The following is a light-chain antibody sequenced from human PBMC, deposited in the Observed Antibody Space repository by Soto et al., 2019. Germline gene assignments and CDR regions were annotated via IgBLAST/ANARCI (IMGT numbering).Light chain of an antibody. CDR2: EVS. CDR1: QTVSSS. CDR3: QQHINWPLT. J-gene: IGKJ4*01. Sequence: IVLTQSPATLSLSPGERATLSCRASQTVSSSLAWYQQKPGQAPRLLICEVSNRATGIPARFSGSGSGADFTLTIICLEPGDFALYYGQQHINWPLTFGGGTKV. V-gene: IGKV3-11*01.